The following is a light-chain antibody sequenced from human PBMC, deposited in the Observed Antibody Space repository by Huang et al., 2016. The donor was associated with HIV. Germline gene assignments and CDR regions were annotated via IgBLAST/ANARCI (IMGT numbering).Light chain of an antibody. Sequence: EIVMTQSPATLSVSPGERATLSCRASQSVSSNLGWYQQTPGQAPRLRIYAASTRATGIPARFSGSGSGTEFTLTISSLQSEDFAVYYCQQYNNWPRTFGQGTKVEIK. CDR1: QSVSSN. J-gene: IGKJ1*01. CDR3: QQYNNWPRT. CDR2: AAS. V-gene: IGKV3-15*01.